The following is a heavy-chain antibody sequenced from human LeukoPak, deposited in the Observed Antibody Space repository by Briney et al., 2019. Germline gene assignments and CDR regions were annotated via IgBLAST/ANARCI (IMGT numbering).Heavy chain of an antibody. CDR2: TYYRSKWYN. D-gene: IGHD6-19*01. J-gene: IGHJ4*02. CDR1: GDSVSSNSAA. Sequence: SQTLSLTCAISGDSVSSNSAAWNWIRQSPSRGLEWLGRTYYRSKWYNDYAVSVKSRITINPDTSKNQFSLKLSSVTAADTAVYYCARGRNSGWYGGRYFDYWGQGTLVTVSS. V-gene: IGHV6-1*01. CDR3: ARGRNSGWYGGRYFDY.